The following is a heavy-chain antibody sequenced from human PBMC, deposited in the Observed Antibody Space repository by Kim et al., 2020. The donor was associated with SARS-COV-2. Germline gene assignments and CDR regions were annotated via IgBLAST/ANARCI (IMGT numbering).Heavy chain of an antibody. Sequence: GGSLRLSCAASGFTFSVSAMHWVRQASGKGLEWVGRIRSKANNYATASGASVKGRFTFSTDYSKNTALLQMNSLKTEDTAVYNIDASYIADYYGMDVWG. CDR2: IRSKANNYAT. J-gene: IGHJ6*02. CDR1: GFTFSVSA. CDR3: DASYIADYYGMDV. V-gene: IGHV3-73*01. D-gene: IGHD2-15*01.